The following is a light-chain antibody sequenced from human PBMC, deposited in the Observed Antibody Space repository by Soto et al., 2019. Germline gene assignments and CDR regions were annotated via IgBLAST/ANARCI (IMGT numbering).Light chain of an antibody. V-gene: IGKV3-20*01. CDR1: QSVSSNY. CDR2: DAS. CDR3: QDCGSSRT. J-gene: IGKJ1*01. Sequence: EIVLTQSPGTLSLSPGERATLSCRASQSVSSNYLAWYQRRPGQAPRLLIYDASTRATGIPDRFSGSGSGTDFTLTISRLEPEDFAVYYCQDCGSSRTFGQGTKVEI.